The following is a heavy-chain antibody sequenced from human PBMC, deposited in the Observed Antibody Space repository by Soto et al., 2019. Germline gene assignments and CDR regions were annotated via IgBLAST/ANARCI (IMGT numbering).Heavy chain of an antibody. Sequence: QVQLVQSGAEVKKPGASVKVSCKASGYTFTGYYMHWVRQAPGQGLEWMGWINPNSGGTNYAQKFQGWVTMTRDTPISTAYMELSRLRSDDTAVYYCARGYCSSTSCFDWFDPWGQGTLVTVSS. CDR3: ARGYCSSTSCFDWFDP. J-gene: IGHJ5*02. V-gene: IGHV1-2*04. CDR1: GYTFTGYY. CDR2: INPNSGGT. D-gene: IGHD2-2*01.